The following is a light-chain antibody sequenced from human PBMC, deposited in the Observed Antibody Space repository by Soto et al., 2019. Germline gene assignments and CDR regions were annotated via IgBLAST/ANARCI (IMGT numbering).Light chain of an antibody. CDR2: DAS. J-gene: IGKJ1*01. V-gene: IGKV3-11*01. Sequence: EIVLTQSPATLSLSPGERATLSCRASQSVSSYLAWYQQKPGQAPRLLIYDASNRATGIPARFSGSGSGTDFTLTISSLEPEVFAVYYCQQRSNWPGTFGQGTKVDI. CDR1: QSVSSY. CDR3: QQRSNWPGT.